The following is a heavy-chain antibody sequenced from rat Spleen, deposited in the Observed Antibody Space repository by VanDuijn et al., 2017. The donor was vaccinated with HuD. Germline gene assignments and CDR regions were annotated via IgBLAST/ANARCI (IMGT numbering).Heavy chain of an antibody. V-gene: IGHV5-29*01. J-gene: IGHJ1*01. CDR2: LSYDGSTT. Sequence: EMQLVESGGGLVQPGRSLKFSCAASGFTFSHYGMAWVRQAPTKGLEWVATLSYDGSTTYYRDSVKGRFTISRDNGKTTLYLEMDSLRSEDMATYYCVRQGYLRDWYFDFWGPGTMVTVSS. CDR1: GFTFSHYG. D-gene: IGHD2-5*01. CDR3: VRQGYLRDWYFDF.